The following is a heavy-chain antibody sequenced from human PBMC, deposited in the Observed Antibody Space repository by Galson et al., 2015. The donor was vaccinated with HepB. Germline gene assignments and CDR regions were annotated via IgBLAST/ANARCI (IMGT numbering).Heavy chain of an antibody. Sequence: SLRLSCAASGFTFSSYGMHWVRQAPGKGLEWVAFIRYDGSNKYYADSVKGRFTISRDNSKNTLYLQMNSLRAEDTAVYYCAKDHGSGSYYGRGVGRNGPFDPWGQGTLVTVSS. D-gene: IGHD3-10*01. V-gene: IGHV3-30*02. J-gene: IGHJ5*02. CDR3: AKDHGSGSYYGRGVGRNGPFDP. CDR1: GFTFSSYG. CDR2: IRYDGSNK.